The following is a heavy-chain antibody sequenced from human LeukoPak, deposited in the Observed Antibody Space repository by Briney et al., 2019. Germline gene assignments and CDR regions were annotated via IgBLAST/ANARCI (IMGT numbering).Heavy chain of an antibody. Sequence: SETLSLTCTVSGGSISSYYWSWIRQPPGKGLEWIGYIYYSGSTNYNPSLKSRFTISVDTSKNQFSLKLSSVTAADTAVYYCARVHSYYYYGMDVWGQGTTVTVSS. D-gene: IGHD4-11*01. CDR1: GGSISSYY. CDR3: ARVHSYYYYGMDV. CDR2: IYYSGST. J-gene: IGHJ6*02. V-gene: IGHV4-59*01.